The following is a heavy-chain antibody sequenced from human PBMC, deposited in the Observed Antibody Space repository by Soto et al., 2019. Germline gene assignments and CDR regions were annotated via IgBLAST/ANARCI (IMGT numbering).Heavy chain of an antibody. Sequence: QVQLVESGGGVVQPGRSLRLSCAASGLTFRCYGMQWVRQAPGKELEWVAVVWCDGSNKYYADYVKGRFSISRDNSKNTLYLQMNSLRDEDTAVYYCARDGYCSGGSCYSVPVFDYWGQGTLVTVSS. CDR1: GLTFRCYG. V-gene: IGHV3-33*01. D-gene: IGHD2-15*01. CDR2: VWCDGSNK. J-gene: IGHJ4*02. CDR3: ARDGYCSGGSCYSVPVFDY.